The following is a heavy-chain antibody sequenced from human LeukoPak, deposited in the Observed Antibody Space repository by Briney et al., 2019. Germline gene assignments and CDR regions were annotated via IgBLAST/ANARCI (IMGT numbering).Heavy chain of an antibody. CDR1: GGSISSSHYY. J-gene: IGHJ6*03. CDR2: IYYSGTT. Sequence: SETLSLTCTVSGGSISSSHYYWGWIRQTPGKGLEWIGTIYYSGTTYYNPSLESRAPISEDTSKNQFSLTLRSVTAADTAVYYCARQISDYYYYYIDVWGQGTTVTVSS. V-gene: IGHV4-39*01. D-gene: IGHD3-10*01. CDR3: ARQISDYYYYYIDV.